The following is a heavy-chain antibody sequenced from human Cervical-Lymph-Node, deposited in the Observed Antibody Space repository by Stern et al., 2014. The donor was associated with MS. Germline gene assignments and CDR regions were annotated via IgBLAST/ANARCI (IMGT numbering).Heavy chain of an antibody. V-gene: IGHV1-69*01. D-gene: IGHD1-26*01. CDR2: LLPFFGAT. J-gene: IGHJ4*02. Sequence: VQLVESGAEVKKPGSSVKVSCKASGDTFSSYALSWVRQAPGQGLEWMGGLLPFFGATRYAQKFQGRVTITPEESTGTAFLELSSLTSEDTAVYYCALRRSYYVYWGQGTLVTVSS. CDR3: ALRRSYYVY. CDR1: GDTFSSYA.